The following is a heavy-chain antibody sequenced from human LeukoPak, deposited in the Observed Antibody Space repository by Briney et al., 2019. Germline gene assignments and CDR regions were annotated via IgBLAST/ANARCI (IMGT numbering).Heavy chain of an antibody. CDR3: AKDLLSTYYYGSGPWMSYGMDV. Sequence: PGGSLRLSCAASGFTFSSYAMSWVRQAPGKGLEWVSAISGTGGSTYYADTVKGRFTISRDNSKNTLYLQMNSLRAEDTAVYYCAKDLLSTYYYGSGPWMSYGMDVWGQGTAVTVSS. J-gene: IGHJ6*02. V-gene: IGHV3-23*01. D-gene: IGHD3-10*01. CDR1: GFTFSSYA. CDR2: ISGTGGST.